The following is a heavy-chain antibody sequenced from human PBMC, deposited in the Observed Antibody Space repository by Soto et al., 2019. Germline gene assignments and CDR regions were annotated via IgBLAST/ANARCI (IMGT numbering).Heavy chain of an antibody. J-gene: IGHJ4*02. D-gene: IGHD3-3*02. CDR1: GFSFSSYA. CDR3: AKHPHLASESGVDY. CDR2: VSGSGDRT. V-gene: IGHV3-23*01. Sequence: HPGGSLRLSCAASGFSFSSYAMSWVRQAPGKGLEWVSAVSGSGDRTYYADSVKGRFTISRDNSKNTLYLQMNSLRAEDTAVYYCAKHPHLASESGVDYWGQGTLVTVSS.